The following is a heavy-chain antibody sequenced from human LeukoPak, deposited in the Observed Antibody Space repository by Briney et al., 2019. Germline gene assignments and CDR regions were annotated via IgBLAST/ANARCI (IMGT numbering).Heavy chain of an antibody. V-gene: IGHV5-51*01. D-gene: IGHD3-9*01. J-gene: IGHJ3*02. CDR3: ARHLTPFDWLPHTFDAFDI. CDR1: GYSFTSYW. Sequence: GESLKISCKGSGYSFTSYWIGWVRQMPGKGLEWMGIIYPGDSDTRYSPSFQGQVTISADKSISTAYLQWSSLKASDTAMYYCARHLTPFDWLPHTFDAFDIWGQGTMVTVSS. CDR2: IYPGDSDT.